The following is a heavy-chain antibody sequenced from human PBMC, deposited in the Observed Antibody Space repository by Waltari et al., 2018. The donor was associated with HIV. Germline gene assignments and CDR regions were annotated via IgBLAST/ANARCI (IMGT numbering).Heavy chain of an antibody. Sequence: VQLQETGPGLVKPSGTLSLTCAVSGGSISSNNWWSWVRQPPGKGLEWIGEIYHSETTNYNPSLKSRVTISIDKFNNNFSLKLSSVTAADTAVYYCARVDENSSGRMDYWGQGNLVTVSS. CDR3: ARVDENSSGRMDY. D-gene: IGHD6-25*01. CDR2: IYHSETT. CDR1: GGSISSNNW. V-gene: IGHV4-4*02. J-gene: IGHJ4*02.